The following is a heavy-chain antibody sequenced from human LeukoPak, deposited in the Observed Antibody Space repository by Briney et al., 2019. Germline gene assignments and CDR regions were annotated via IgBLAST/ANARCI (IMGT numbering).Heavy chain of an antibody. CDR2: ISWNSGSI. CDR3: ARGYWNDAFDI. D-gene: IGHD1-1*01. CDR1: GFTFDDYA. V-gene: IGHV3-9*01. J-gene: IGHJ3*02. Sequence: GGSLRLSCAASGFTFDDYAMHWVRQAPGKGLEWVSGISWNSGSIGYADSVKGRFTISRDNAKNSLYLQMNSLRAEDTAVYYCARGYWNDAFDIWGQGTMVTVSS.